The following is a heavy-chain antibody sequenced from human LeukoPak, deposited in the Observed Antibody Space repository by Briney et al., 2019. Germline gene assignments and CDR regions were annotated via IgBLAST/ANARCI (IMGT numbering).Heavy chain of an antibody. CDR3: ATGPYSGYDSLDY. V-gene: IGHV1-18*01. CDR1: GGTFSSYA. CDR2: ISAYNGNT. D-gene: IGHD5-12*01. Sequence: ASVKVSCKASGGTFSSYAISWVRQAPGQGLEWMGWISAYNGNTNYAQKLQGRVTMATDTSTSTAYMELRSLRSDDTAVYYCATGPYSGYDSLDYWGQGTLVTVSS. J-gene: IGHJ4*02.